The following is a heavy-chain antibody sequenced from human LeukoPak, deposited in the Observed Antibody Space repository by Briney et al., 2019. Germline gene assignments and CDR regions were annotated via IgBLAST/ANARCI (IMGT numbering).Heavy chain of an antibody. CDR3: ARDPREGSGWYVFDY. CDR1: GGSISISNFY. Sequence: SETLSLTCTVSGGSISISNFYWGWIRQPPGKGLEWIGTIYYSGTTYYNSSLKSRVTISVDTSQNQFSLKLSSVTAADTAVYYCARDPREGSGWYVFDYWGQGTLATVSS. D-gene: IGHD6-19*01. J-gene: IGHJ4*02. CDR2: IYYSGTT. V-gene: IGHV4-39*07.